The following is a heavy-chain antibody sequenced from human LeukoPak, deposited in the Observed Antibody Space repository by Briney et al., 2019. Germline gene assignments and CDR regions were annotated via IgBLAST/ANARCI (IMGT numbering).Heavy chain of an antibody. CDR3: ARNRYSSGWSDY. Sequence: SETLSLTCTVSGGSISSGGYYWSWIRQPPGKGLEWIGYIYHSGSTYYNPSLKSRVAISVDTSKNQFSLKLSSVTAADTAVYYCARNRYSSGWSDYWGQGTLVTVPS. CDR1: GGSISSGGYY. D-gene: IGHD6-19*01. CDR2: IYHSGST. J-gene: IGHJ4*02. V-gene: IGHV4-30-2*01.